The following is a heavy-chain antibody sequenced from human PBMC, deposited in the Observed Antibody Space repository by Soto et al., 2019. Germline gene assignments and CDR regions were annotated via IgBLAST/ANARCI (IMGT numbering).Heavy chain of an antibody. J-gene: IGHJ2*01. CDR1: GFTFSSHG. CDR3: VRDFFWYFEL. Sequence: GGSLRLSCVASGFTFSSHGIYWVRQAPGKGLEWVAVIWFDGSNKYHPDSVKGRLTISRDESKNTVYLQMNSLRAEDTAVYYCVRDFFWYFELWGRGTLVTVSS. CDR2: IWFDGSNK. V-gene: IGHV3-33*07.